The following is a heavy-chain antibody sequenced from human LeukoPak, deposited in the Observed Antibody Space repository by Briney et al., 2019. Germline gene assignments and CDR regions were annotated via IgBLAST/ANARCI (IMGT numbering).Heavy chain of an antibody. Sequence: ASVKVSCKASGYTFTKYAVNWVRQAPGQGLEWMGWINTNTWNTNYAQVFTGRFVFSLDTSVTTAYLQISSLKDEDTAVYYCARSGFWTDHSAFDIWGQGTMVTVSS. CDR2: INTNTWNT. J-gene: IGHJ3*02. CDR1: GYTFTKYA. CDR3: ARSGFWTDHSAFDI. V-gene: IGHV7-4-1*02. D-gene: IGHD3/OR15-3a*01.